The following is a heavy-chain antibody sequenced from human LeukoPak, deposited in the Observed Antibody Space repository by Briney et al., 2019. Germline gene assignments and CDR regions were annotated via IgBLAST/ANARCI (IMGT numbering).Heavy chain of an antibody. V-gene: IGHV4-59*01. J-gene: IGHJ5*02. CDR3: ARDPGENYPYNWFDP. CDR2: IYHTGST. D-gene: IGHD5-24*01. CDR1: GGSIRSFF. Sequence: SETLSLTCTVSGGSIRSFFWSWLRQPPGKPLEWLGHIYHTGSTNYNPSFKSRLTISVDMSKNLFSLKLTSLTSADTAIYYCARDPGENYPYNWFDPWGQGPWSPSPQ.